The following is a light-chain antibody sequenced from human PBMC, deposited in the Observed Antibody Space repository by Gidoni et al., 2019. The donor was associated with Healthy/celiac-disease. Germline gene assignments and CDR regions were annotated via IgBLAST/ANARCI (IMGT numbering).Light chain of an antibody. CDR3: ASWDDSLNAVV. CDR1: SSNIGSNT. J-gene: IGLJ2*01. CDR2: SNT. V-gene: IGLV1-44*01. Sequence: QSVRKTPRSASGTPGQRVTISCSGSSSNIGSNTVNWYQQPPGTAPQLLIYSNTQRPSVVPDRFSGSKSGTSASLAISRLQSEDEADYYCASWDDSLNAVVFGGGTKLTVL.